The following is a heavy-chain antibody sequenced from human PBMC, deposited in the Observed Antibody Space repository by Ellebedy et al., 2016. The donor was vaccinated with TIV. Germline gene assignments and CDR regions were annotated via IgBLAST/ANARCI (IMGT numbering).Heavy chain of an antibody. CDR2: INPDSGGT. V-gene: IGHV1-2*02. J-gene: IGHJ6*02. CDR3: ARVRRGSSGMDV. D-gene: IGHD6-13*01. CDR1: GYNFTANY. Sequence: ASVKVSCKASGYNFTANYMHWVRQAPGQGLEWMGWINPDSGGTNFAQKFQGRVTMTRDTSVNTAYMELSRLESDDTAVYYCARVRRGSSGMDVWGQGTTVTVS.